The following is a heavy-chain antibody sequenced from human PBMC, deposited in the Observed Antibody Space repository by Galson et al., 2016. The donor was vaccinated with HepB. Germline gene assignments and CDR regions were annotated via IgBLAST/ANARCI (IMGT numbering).Heavy chain of an antibody. Sequence: SLRLSCAVSGITFSDHYMTWIRQAPGKGLEWISTINSIGYDTHYADSVKGRFTISRDNARNSVHLQMNSLSVEDTAMYYCATESMRQDYWGQGILVTVSS. D-gene: IGHD2/OR15-2a*01. CDR3: ATESMRQDY. V-gene: IGHV3-11*06. CDR1: GITFSDHY. CDR2: INSIGYDT. J-gene: IGHJ4*02.